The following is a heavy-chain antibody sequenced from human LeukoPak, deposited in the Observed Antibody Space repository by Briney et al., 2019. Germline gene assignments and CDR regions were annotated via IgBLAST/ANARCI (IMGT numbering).Heavy chain of an antibody. CDR3: ARGEYYYGSGTPPGFDY. D-gene: IGHD3-10*01. J-gene: IGHJ4*02. V-gene: IGHV4-59*12. CDR1: GGSISSYD. CDR2: IYDSGST. Sequence: SETLSLTCTVSGGSISSYDWSWVRQPPGKGLGWIGDIYDSGSTNYNPSLKSRVTISVDTSKNQFSLKLSSVTAADTAVYYCARGEYYYGSGTPPGFDYWGQGTLVTVSS.